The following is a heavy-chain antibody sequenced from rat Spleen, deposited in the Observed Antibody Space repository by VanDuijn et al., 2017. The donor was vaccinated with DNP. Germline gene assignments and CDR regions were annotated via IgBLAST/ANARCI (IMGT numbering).Heavy chain of an antibody. CDR2: ISSGANT. V-gene: IGHV2-6*01. Sequence: QVQLKESGPGLVQPSQTLSLTCTVSGFSLTSYAVSWVRQPPGKGLEWIAAISSGANTYYNPALKSRLSISRDTSKSQVFLKMNSLQTEDTAMYFCARYYFDYWGQGVMVTVSS. CDR1: GFSLTSYA. CDR3: ARYYFDY. J-gene: IGHJ2*01.